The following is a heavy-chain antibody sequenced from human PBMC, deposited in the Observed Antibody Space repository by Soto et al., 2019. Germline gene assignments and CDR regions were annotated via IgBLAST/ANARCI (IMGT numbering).Heavy chain of an antibody. D-gene: IGHD6-6*01. CDR1: GGSISSVANF. CDR2: ISYTGRT. CDR3: ASGSVSLSSSCFNP. V-gene: IGHV4-31*03. Sequence: SETLSLTCTVSGGSISSVANFWSWIRQLPGRGLEWIGNISYTGRTYYTPSLNSRLTISLDTSKNLFSLRLRAVTVADTAVYFCASGSVSLSSSCFNPSGQGTLVTASS. J-gene: IGHJ5*02.